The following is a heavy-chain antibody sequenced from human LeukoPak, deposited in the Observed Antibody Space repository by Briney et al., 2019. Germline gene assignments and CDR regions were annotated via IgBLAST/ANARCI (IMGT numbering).Heavy chain of an antibody. CDR3: ARATRGYSYGPFYCFDY. V-gene: IGHV3-53*01. J-gene: IGHJ4*02. CDR1: GFTVSSNY. D-gene: IGHD5-18*01. CDR2: IYSGGSA. Sequence: PGGSLRLSCAASGFTVSSNYMSWVRQAPGKGLEWVSVIYSGGSAYYADSVKGRFTISRDNSKNTLYLQMNSLRAEDTAVYYCARATRGYSYGPFYCFDYWGQGTLVTVSS.